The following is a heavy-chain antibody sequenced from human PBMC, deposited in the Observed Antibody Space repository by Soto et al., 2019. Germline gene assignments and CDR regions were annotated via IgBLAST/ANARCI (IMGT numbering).Heavy chain of an antibody. CDR2: TGSGTGPG. V-gene: IGHV1-69*06. D-gene: IGHD2-15*01. CDR3: ARRESGGFYRFFDS. Sequence: SVKVSCKPSGGILSTNPISWVRQAPGQGLEWMGGTGSGTGPGNHAQKFQGRLTVTADKSTSTVYMDLTNLSYEDTAVYYCARRESGGFYRFFDSWGQGTLVTVSS. J-gene: IGHJ4*02. CDR1: GGILSTNP.